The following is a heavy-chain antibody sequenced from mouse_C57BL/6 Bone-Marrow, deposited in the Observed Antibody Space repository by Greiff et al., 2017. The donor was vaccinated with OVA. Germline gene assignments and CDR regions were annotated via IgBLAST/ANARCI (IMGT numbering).Heavy chain of an antibody. J-gene: IGHJ3*01. D-gene: IGHD4-1*01. V-gene: IGHV1-82*01. CDR3: ARSWEGFAY. CDR1: GYAFSSSW. CDR2: IYPGDGDT. Sequence: QVQLKESGPELVKPGASVKISCKASGYAFSSSWMNWVKQRPGKGLEGIGRIYPGDGDTNYNGKFKGKATLTADKSSSTAYMQLSSLTSEDSAVYFCARSWEGFAYWGQGTLVTVSA.